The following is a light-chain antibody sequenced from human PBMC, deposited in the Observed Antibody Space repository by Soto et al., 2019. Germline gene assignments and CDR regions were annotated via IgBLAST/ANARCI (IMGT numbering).Light chain of an antibody. CDR3: MQGTHWPYT. CDR1: QGLVDNDGYSY. V-gene: IGKV2-30*01. Sequence: VVMTQSPVSMAVSLGEPASVSCRSSQGLVDNDGYSYLSWFHQRPGQSPRRLIYRISNRDSGVPDRISGRGSGTDFTLKIIRVDAEDVGVYYCMQGTHWPYTFGQGTHLEI. CDR2: RIS. J-gene: IGKJ2*01.